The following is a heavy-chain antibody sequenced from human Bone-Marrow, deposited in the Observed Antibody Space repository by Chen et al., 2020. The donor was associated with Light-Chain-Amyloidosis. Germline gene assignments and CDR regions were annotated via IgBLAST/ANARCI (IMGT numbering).Heavy chain of an antibody. Sequence: EEHLVESGGGLVQPGRSLRLSCEASGFTFADYAMHWVRQAPGKGLEWVSGICWNSGFKGYVDSVRGRFTISRDGVKNSLYLQMNSLRPEDTALYYCAKDKGGSMGFGMDVWGQGTTVIVSS. D-gene: IGHD3-10*01. V-gene: IGHV3-9*01. J-gene: IGHJ6*02. CDR1: GFTFADYA. CDR3: AKDKGGSMGFGMDV. CDR2: ICWNSGFK.